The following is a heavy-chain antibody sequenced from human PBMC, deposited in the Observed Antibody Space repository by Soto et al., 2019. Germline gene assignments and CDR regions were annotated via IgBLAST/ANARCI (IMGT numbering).Heavy chain of an antibody. CDR3: ARDRRYKLELLGY. CDR1: GFTFSSYA. V-gene: IGHV3-30-3*01. Sequence: VGSLRLSCAASGFTFSSYAMHWVRQAPGKGLEWVAVTSYDGSNKYYADSVKGRFTISRDNSKNTLYLQMNSLRAEDTAVYYCARDRRYKLELLGYWGQGTLVTVSS. D-gene: IGHD1-7*01. J-gene: IGHJ4*02. CDR2: TSYDGSNK.